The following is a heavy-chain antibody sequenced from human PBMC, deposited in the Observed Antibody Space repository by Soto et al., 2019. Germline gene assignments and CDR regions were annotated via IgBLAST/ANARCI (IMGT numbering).Heavy chain of an antibody. CDR1: GFTFSNAW. J-gene: IGHJ6*03. Sequence: GGSLRLSCAASGFTFSNAWMSWVRQAPGKGLEWVGRIKSKTDGGTTDYAAPVKGRFTISRDDSKNTLYLQMNSLKTEDTAGYYCTHIGMVVVPAAPFYYYYYMDVWGKGTTVTVSS. D-gene: IGHD2-2*01. V-gene: IGHV3-15*01. CDR3: THIGMVVVPAAPFYYYYYMDV. CDR2: IKSKTDGGTT.